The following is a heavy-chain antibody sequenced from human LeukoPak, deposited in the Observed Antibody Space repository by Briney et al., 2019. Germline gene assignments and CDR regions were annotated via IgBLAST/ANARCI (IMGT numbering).Heavy chain of an antibody. D-gene: IGHD6-19*01. J-gene: IGHJ5*02. V-gene: IGHV1-46*01. CDR1: GYTFTSYY. Sequence: ASVKVSCKASGYTFTSYYMHWVRQAPGQGLEWMGIINPSGGSTSYAQEFQGRVTMTRDTSTSTVYMELSSPRSEDTAVYYCARDALYSSGWYSLGWFDPWGQGTLVTVSS. CDR3: ARDALYSSGWYSLGWFDP. CDR2: INPSGGST.